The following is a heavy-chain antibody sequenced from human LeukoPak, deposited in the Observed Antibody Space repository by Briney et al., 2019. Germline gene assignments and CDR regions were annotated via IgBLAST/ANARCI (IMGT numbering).Heavy chain of an antibody. CDR2: IDYSGST. D-gene: IGHD1-26*01. J-gene: IGHJ4*02. CDR1: GGSIRSYD. Sequence: SGTLSLTCTVSGGSIRSYDWSWIRQPPGRGLEWIGYIDYSGSTNYNPSLKNRVTISVATSKNQFSLKLSSVTAADTAVYYCARGGTYYAYWGQGILVTLPS. V-gene: IGHV4-59*01. CDR3: ARGGTYYAY.